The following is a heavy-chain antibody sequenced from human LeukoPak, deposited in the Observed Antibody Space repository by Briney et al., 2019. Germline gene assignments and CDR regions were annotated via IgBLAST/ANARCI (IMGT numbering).Heavy chain of an antibody. J-gene: IGHJ4*02. Sequence: GGSLRLSCAASGFTFSSYAVSWVRQAPGKGLEWVSAISGSGGSTYYADSVKGRFTISRDNSKNTLYLQMNSLRAEDTAVYYCAKDGRPSRLGYFDYWGQGTLVTVSS. CDR3: AKDGRPSRLGYFDY. CDR1: GFTFSSYA. D-gene: IGHD7-27*01. V-gene: IGHV3-23*01. CDR2: ISGSGGST.